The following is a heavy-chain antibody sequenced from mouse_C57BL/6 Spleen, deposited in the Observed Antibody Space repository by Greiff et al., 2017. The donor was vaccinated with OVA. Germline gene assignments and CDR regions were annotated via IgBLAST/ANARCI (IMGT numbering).Heavy chain of an antibody. CDR1: GYAFSSSW. J-gene: IGHJ2*01. Sequence: QVQLPQSGPELVKPGASVKISCKASGYAFSSSWMNWVKQRPGKGLEWIGRIYPGDGDTNYNGKFKGKATLTADNSSSTAYMQLSSLTSEDSAVYFGARWAAQARGVYYWGQGTTLTVSS. CDR2: IYPGDGDT. V-gene: IGHV1-82*01. D-gene: IGHD3-2*02. CDR3: ARWAAQARGVYY.